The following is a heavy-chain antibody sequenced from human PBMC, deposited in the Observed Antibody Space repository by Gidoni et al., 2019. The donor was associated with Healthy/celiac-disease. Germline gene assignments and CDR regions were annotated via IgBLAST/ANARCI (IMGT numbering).Heavy chain of an antibody. CDR1: CFTFTTFG. D-gene: IGHD6-19*01. CDR2: INSDGSST. J-gene: IGHJ3*02. Sequence: EVQLVESGGGLVQPGGSLTLSCSASCFTFTTFGVHWVRQAPGTGLVWVARINSDGSSTSYADSVKGRFTISRDNAKNTLYLQMNSLRAEDTAVYYCARDPPEHEQWLEGLAFDIWGQGTMVTVSS. V-gene: IGHV3-74*01. CDR3: ARDPPEHEQWLEGLAFDI.